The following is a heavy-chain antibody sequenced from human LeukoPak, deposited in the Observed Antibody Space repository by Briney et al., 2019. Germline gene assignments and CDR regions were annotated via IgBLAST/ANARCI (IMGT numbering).Heavy chain of an antibody. D-gene: IGHD3-3*01. J-gene: IGHJ4*02. CDR3: ATVIGVVPFDY. CDR2: ISGSGGST. V-gene: IGHV3-23*01. CDR1: GFTFSSYA. Sequence: GGSLRLSCAASGFTFSSYAMSWVRQAPGKGLEWVSAISGSGGSTYYADSVKGRFTISRDNSKNTLYLQMNSLRAEDTAGYYCATVIGVVPFDYWGQGTLVTVSS.